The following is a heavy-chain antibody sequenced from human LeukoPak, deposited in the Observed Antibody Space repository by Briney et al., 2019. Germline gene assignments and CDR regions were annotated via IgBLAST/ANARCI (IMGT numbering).Heavy chain of an antibody. D-gene: IGHD6-19*01. CDR3: AKDHSSGWYGPDAFDI. CDR1: GFTFSSYG. J-gene: IGHJ3*02. CDR2: IWYGGSNK. V-gene: IGHV3-30*02. Sequence: PGGSLRLSCAASGFTFSSYGMHWVRQAPGKGLEWVAVIWYGGSNKYYADSVKGRFTISRDNSKNTLYLQMNSLRAEDTAVYYCAKDHSSGWYGPDAFDIWGQGTMVTVSS.